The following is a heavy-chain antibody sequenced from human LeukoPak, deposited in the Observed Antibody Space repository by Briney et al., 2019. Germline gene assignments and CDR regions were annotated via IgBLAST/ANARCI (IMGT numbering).Heavy chain of an antibody. J-gene: IGHJ4*02. CDR2: INSGSTYT. CDR1: GFTFSSYM. V-gene: IGHV3-21*01. D-gene: IGHD6-6*01. CDR3: ARSSTPHFDY. Sequence: GGSLRLSCAASGFTFSSYMMNWVRQAPGKGLEWVSSINSGSTYTYYTESVKGRFTVSRDNAKNSLYLQMNSLRAEDTAVYYCARSSTPHFDYWGQGALVTVSS.